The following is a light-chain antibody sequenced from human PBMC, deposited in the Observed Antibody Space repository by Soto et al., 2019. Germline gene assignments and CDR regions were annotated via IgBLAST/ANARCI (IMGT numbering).Light chain of an antibody. V-gene: IGKV1-5*01. CDR3: QQYSVYWT. CDR1: QTISSW. CDR2: DAS. J-gene: IGKJ1*01. Sequence: DIQMTQSPSTLSGSVGDRVTITCRASQTISSWLAWYQQKPGKAPKVLIYDASSWAGGVPSRFTGSGSGTEFTLTINSLQPDDFATYYCQQYSVYWTFGQGTKVDI.